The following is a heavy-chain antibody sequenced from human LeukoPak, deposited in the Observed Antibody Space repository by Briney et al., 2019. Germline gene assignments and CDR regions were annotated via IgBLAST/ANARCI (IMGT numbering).Heavy chain of an antibody. CDR1: GFPFSDYW. CDR3: SRSLDY. Sequence: PGGSLRLSCAASGFPFSDYWMDWVRQAPGKGMEWVANINQDGSIQCYADSVRGRFIISRNNAKNSLYLQMYSLRAEDTAIYFCSRSLDYLGQGALVTVSS. CDR2: INQDGSIQ. V-gene: IGHV3-7*01. J-gene: IGHJ4*02.